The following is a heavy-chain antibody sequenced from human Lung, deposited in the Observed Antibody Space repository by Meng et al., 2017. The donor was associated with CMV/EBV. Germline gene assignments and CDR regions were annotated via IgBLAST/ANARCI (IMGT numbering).Heavy chain of an antibody. D-gene: IGHD3-22*01. CDR1: GFTFSSYA. J-gene: IGHJ3*02. CDR2: ISGSATYT. Sequence: GGSXRLXXAASGFTFSSYAMSWVRRAPGKGLEWVSAISGSATYTYYADSVKGRFTISRDNSKNTLFLQLNSLRAEDTAIYYCARDSNSHDGSVYFDTFDIWGQGTMVXVSS. CDR3: ARDSNSHDGSVYFDTFDI. V-gene: IGHV3-23*01.